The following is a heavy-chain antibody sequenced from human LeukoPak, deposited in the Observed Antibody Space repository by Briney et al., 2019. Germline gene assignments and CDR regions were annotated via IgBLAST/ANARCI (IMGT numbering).Heavy chain of an antibody. V-gene: IGHV3-48*02. CDR1: GFTLSSYS. Sequence: PGGSLRLSCVASGFTLSSYSMNWVRQAPGKGLEWVSYISDTGSTIAYADPVKGRFTMSRDEAKNSLHLQMNSLRDEDTAVYYCTRRFDSWGQGVLVTVSS. CDR3: TRRFDS. CDR2: ISDTGSTI. J-gene: IGHJ4*02.